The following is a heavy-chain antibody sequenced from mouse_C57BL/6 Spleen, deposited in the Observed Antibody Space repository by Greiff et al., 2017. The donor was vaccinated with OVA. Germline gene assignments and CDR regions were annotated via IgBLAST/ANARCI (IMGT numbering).Heavy chain of an antibody. D-gene: IGHD3-3*01. Sequence: QVQLQQPGAELVMPGASVKLSCKASGYTFTSYWMHWVKQRPGQGLEWIGEIDPSDSYTNYNQKFKGKSTLTVDKSSSTAYMQLSSRTSEDSAVYYGARTHLGAMDYWGQGTSVTVSS. V-gene: IGHV1-69*01. J-gene: IGHJ4*01. CDR3: ARTHLGAMDY. CDR1: GYTFTSYW. CDR2: IDPSDSYT.